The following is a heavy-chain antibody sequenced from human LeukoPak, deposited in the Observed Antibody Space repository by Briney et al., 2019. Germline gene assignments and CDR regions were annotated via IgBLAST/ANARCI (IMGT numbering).Heavy chain of an antibody. J-gene: IGHJ5*02. CDR1: GGSFSGYY. CDR3: ARGSGIPAMTT. CDR2: INHSGST. D-gene: IGHD5-18*01. Sequence: SETLSLTCAVYGGSFSGYYWSWIRQPPGKGLEWTGEINHSGSTNYNPSLKSRVTISVDTSKNQFSLKLSSVTAADTAVYYCARGSGIPAMTTWGQGTLVTVSS. V-gene: IGHV4-34*01.